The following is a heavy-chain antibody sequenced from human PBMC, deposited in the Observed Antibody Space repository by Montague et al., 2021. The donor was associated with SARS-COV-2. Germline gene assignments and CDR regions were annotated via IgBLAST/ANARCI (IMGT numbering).Heavy chain of an antibody. D-gene: IGHD2-15*01. V-gene: IGHV4-59*01. J-gene: IGHJ4*01. Sequence: SETLSLTCEVSGGSIRSYYWSWIRQSPGKGLEWIGYGHYTGSTKYNPSLKTRVTLSLDTPKNHFSLRLNPATAADTAVYYCARAQNICFIANCVNYFDLWGLGTLVSVSS. CDR1: GGSIRSYY. CDR3: ARAQNICFIANCVNYFDL. CDR2: GHYTGST.